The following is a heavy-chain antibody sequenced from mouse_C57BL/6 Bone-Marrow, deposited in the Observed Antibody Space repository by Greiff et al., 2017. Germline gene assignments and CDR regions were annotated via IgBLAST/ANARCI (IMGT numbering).Heavy chain of an antibody. D-gene: IGHD2-3*01. Sequence: EVKLVESGGGLVKPGGSLKLSCAASGFTFSDYGMHWVRQAPEKGLEWVAYISSGSSTIYYADTVKGRITISRDNAKNTLFLQMTSLRSEDTAMYYCAKGYDGYLYYYARDYGGQGTSVTVSS. J-gene: IGHJ4*01. CDR3: AKGYDGYLYYYARDY. CDR1: GFTFSDYG. V-gene: IGHV5-17*01. CDR2: ISSGSSTI.